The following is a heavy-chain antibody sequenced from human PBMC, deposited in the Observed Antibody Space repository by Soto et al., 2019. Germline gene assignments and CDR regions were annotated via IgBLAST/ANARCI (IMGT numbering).Heavy chain of an antibody. CDR3: ARDEDY. Sequence: VQLVQSGAEVKKPGTSVKVSCKASGYTFTTYAMHWVRQAPGQSLEWMGWINTGNGKTKYSQKFQGKVTLTRDTSASTTYMELSSLTSEDTAVYYCARDEDYWGQGTLVTVSS. CDR2: INTGNGKT. V-gene: IGHV1-3*04. CDR1: GYTFTTYA. J-gene: IGHJ4*02.